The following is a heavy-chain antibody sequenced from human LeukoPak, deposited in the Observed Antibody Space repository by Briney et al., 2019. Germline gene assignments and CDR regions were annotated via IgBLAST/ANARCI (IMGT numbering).Heavy chain of an antibody. CDR1: SGSISSYY. CDR2: IYTSGST. Sequence: PSETLSLTCTVSSGSISSYYWSWIRQPAGKGLEWIGRIYTSGSTNYNPSLKSRVTMSVDTSKNQFSLKLSSVTAADTAVYYCARNGLVGSYYAWRFDYWGQGTLVTVSS. CDR3: ARNGLVGSYYAWRFDY. D-gene: IGHD1-26*01. V-gene: IGHV4-4*07. J-gene: IGHJ4*02.